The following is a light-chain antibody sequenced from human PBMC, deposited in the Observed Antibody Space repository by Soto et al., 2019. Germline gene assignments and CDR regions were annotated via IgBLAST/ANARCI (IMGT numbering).Light chain of an antibody. CDR3: AAWDDSLNGVV. Sequence: QSVLTQPHSASGTPGQRVTISCSGSSSNIGSNTVNWYQQLPGTAPKLLMYSNNQRPSGVPDRFSGSKSGTSASLAISGLQSDDEADFYCAAWDDSLNGVVFGGGTKLTVL. CDR2: SNN. CDR1: SSNIGSNT. J-gene: IGLJ2*01. V-gene: IGLV1-44*01.